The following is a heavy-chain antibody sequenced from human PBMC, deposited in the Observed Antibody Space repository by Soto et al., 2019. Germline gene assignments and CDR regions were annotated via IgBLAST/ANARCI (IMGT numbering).Heavy chain of an antibody. CDR1: GNSFTTNW. Sequence: GESLKISCKGSGNSFTTNWLAWVRQTPGKGLECMGIIYPGDSHTKYSPSFQGQVTISADKSISTAYLRWSRLKASDSAMYYCAALDRSSSYSGFDYWGQGTLVTVS. J-gene: IGHJ4*02. V-gene: IGHV5-51*01. D-gene: IGHD3-10*01. CDR3: AALDRSSSYSGFDY. CDR2: IYPGDSHT.